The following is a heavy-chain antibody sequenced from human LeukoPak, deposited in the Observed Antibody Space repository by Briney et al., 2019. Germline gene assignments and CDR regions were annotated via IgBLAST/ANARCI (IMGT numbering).Heavy chain of an antibody. CDR1: GGSISSYY. J-gene: IGHJ4*02. CDR2: IYYSGST. Sequence: PSETLSLTCTVSGGSISSYYWSWIRQPPGTGLEWIGYIYYSGSTNYNPSLKSRVTISVDTSKNQFSLKLNSVTAADTAVYYCARDLSRELFFDYWGQGTLVTVSS. CDR3: ARDLSRELFFDY. V-gene: IGHV4-59*01. D-gene: IGHD1-26*01.